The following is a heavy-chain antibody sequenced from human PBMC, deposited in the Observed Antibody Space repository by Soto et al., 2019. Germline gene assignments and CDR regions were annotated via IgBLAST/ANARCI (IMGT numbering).Heavy chain of an antibody. J-gene: IGHJ5*02. CDR2: IYKSSTT. V-gene: IGHV4-30-4*01. D-gene: IGHD2-15*01. Sequence: PSETRSLTCSVSGASISTIGYFWASIRQPPGQARKYIRYIYKSSTTYSNPSVESRVDIHLDTSKSQFTLNVSSVTAADTAVYFCARGRYCLSGSCFPNWFDAWGQGTLVTVSS. CDR3: ARGRYCLSGSCFPNWFDA. CDR1: GASISTIGYF.